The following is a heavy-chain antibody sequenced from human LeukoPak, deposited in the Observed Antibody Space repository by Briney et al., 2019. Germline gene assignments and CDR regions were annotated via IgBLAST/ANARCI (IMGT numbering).Heavy chain of an antibody. J-gene: IGHJ4*02. D-gene: IGHD3-10*01. CDR3: ASGASDRGVEFDY. CDR1: GGTFSSYA. V-gene: IGHV1-69*05. CDR2: IIPIFGTA. Sequence: ASVKVSCKASGGTFSSYAISWVRQAPGQGLEWMGGIIPIFGTANYAQKFQGRVTITTDESTSTAYMELSSLRSEDTAVHYCASGASDRGVEFDYWGQGTLVTVSS.